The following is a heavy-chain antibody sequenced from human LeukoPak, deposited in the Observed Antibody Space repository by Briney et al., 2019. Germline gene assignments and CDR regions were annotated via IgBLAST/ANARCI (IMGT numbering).Heavy chain of an antibody. Sequence: GGSLRLSCAASGFTVSSNHMSWVRQAPGKGLEWVSVLYSGGSTYYADSVKGRFTISRDDSKNTLYLQMNSLRAEDTAVYYFARENYYYDSSGHYYGGFDIWGQGTMVTVSS. J-gene: IGHJ3*02. CDR3: ARENYYYDSSGHYYGGFDI. CDR1: GFTVSSNH. CDR2: LYSGGST. V-gene: IGHV3-66*01. D-gene: IGHD3-22*01.